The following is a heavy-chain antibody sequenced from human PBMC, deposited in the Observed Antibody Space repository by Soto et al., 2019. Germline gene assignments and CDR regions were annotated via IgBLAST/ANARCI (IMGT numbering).Heavy chain of an antibody. CDR1: GGSFTSNNW. Sequence: QVQLQESGPGLVKPSGTLSLTCAVSGGSFTSNNWWTWVRQPPGQGLEWIGEIYRTGSTNYNPSLKSRVTISRDTSENQFSLKVTSLTAADTAVYYCASRDPGTSVDYWGQGTLVTVSS. D-gene: IGHD1-7*01. CDR2: IYRTGST. V-gene: IGHV4-4*02. CDR3: ASRDPGTSVDY. J-gene: IGHJ4*02.